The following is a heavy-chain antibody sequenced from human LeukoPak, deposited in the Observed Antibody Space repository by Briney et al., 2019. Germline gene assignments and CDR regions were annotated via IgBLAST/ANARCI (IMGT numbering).Heavy chain of an antibody. D-gene: IGHD3-10*01. Sequence: GGSLRLSYVASGFTFKNYGMHWVRQIPGKGLVWVSRINTDGSDTTYADSVKGRFTISRDNTKNTLSLQMKNLRAEDTAVYYCATLQGVLWGPGTLVTVSS. CDR3: ATLQGVL. V-gene: IGHV3-74*01. CDR1: GFTFKNYG. J-gene: IGHJ4*02. CDR2: INTDGSDT.